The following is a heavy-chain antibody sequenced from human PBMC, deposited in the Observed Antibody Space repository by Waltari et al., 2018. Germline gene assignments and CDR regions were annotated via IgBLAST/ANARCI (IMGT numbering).Heavy chain of an antibody. Sequence: QVQLVQSGAEVKKPGASVKVSCKASGYTFPGYYLHWVRQAPGQGLEWMGWINPNSGGTNYAQKFQGRVTMTRDTSISTAYMELSRLRSDDTAVYYCARISGSITIFGVGVDAFDIWGQGTMVTVSS. CDR3: ARISGSITIFGVGVDAFDI. CDR2: INPNSGGT. D-gene: IGHD3-3*01. V-gene: IGHV1-2*02. CDR1: GYTFPGYY. J-gene: IGHJ3*02.